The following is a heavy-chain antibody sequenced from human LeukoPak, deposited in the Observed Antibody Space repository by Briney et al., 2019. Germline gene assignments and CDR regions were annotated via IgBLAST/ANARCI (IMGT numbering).Heavy chain of an antibody. CDR1: GGSLSSYY. CDR3: ARTSTSFDD. V-gene: IGHV4-59*01. D-gene: IGHD2-2*01. J-gene: IGHJ4*02. Sequence: SETLSLTCTVSGGSLSSYYWSWIRQPPGKGLEWIGYISYSGSTNYNPSLKSRVTISVDMSKNQFSLDLSSVTAADTAVYYCARTSTSFDDWGQGTLVTVSS. CDR2: ISYSGST.